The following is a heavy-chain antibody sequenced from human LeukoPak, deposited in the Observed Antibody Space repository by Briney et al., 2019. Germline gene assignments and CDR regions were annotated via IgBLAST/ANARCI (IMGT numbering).Heavy chain of an antibody. Sequence: GGSLRLSCAASGFTFSSYAMSWVRQAPGKGLEWVAVISYDGSNKYYADSVKGRFTISRDNSKNTLYLQMNSLRAEDTAVYYCAKQSHTAMATNYFDYWGQGTLVTVSS. CDR2: ISYDGSNK. V-gene: IGHV3-30*18. CDR1: GFTFSSYA. J-gene: IGHJ4*02. D-gene: IGHD5-18*01. CDR3: AKQSHTAMATNYFDY.